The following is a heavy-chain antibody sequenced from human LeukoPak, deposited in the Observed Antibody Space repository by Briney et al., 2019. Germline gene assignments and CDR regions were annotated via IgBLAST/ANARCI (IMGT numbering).Heavy chain of an antibody. CDR3: ARLPGYSSSWYDWYFDL. J-gene: IGHJ2*01. CDR2: ISRSSTDT. D-gene: IGHD6-13*01. CDR1: GFTFTDFY. V-gene: IGHV3-11*06. Sequence: GGSLRLSCAASGFTFTDFYMSWIRQAPGKGLEWLSDISRSSTDTNYADSVKGRFTISRDNAKNSLYLQMNSLRAEDTAVYYCARLPGYSSSWYDWYFDLWGRGTLVTVSS.